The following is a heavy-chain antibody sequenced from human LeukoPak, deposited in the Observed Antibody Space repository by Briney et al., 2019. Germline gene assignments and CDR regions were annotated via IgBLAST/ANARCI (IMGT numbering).Heavy chain of an antibody. CDR2: INHSGST. Sequence: PSETLSLTCAVYGGSFSGYYWSWIRQPPGKGLEWIGEINHSGSTNYNPSLKSRVTISVDTSKNQFALKLSSVTAADTAVYYCARFYRYSSSWYYFDYWGQGTLVTVSS. J-gene: IGHJ4*02. CDR1: GGSFSGYY. CDR3: ARFYRYSSSWYYFDY. D-gene: IGHD6-13*01. V-gene: IGHV4-34*01.